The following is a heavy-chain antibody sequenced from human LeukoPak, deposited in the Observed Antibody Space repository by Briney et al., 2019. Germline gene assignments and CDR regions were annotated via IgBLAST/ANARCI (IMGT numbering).Heavy chain of an antibody. CDR2: IKQDGSAK. CDR1: GFTFSNYW. Sequence: GGSLRLSCAASGFTFSNYWMNWVRQAPGKGLEWVANIKQDGSAKFYVDSVKGRFTISRDSAKNSLYLQMNSLRVDDTAVYYCASTDSLDNWGQGTLVTVSS. V-gene: IGHV3-7*01. CDR3: ASTDSLDN. D-gene: IGHD2-21*01. J-gene: IGHJ4*02.